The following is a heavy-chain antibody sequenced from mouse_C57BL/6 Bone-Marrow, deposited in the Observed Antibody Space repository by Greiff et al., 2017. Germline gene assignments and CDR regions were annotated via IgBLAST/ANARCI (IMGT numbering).Heavy chain of an antibody. CDR3: ARSRGLLLRVDYFDY. CDR1: GYTFTSYW. V-gene: IGHV1-55*01. CDR2: IYPGSGST. Sequence: QVHVKQPGAELVKPGASVKMSCKASGYTFTSYWITWVKQRPGQGLEWIGDIYPGSGSTNYNEKFKSKATLTVDPSSSTAYMQLSSLTSEDSAVYYCARSRGLLLRVDYFDYWGQGTILTVSS. J-gene: IGHJ2*01. D-gene: IGHD1-1*01.